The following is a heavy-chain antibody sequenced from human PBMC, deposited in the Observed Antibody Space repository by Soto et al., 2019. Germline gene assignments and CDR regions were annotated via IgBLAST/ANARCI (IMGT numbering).Heavy chain of an antibody. V-gene: IGHV3-30*03. CDR1: GFTFSSYG. J-gene: IGHJ5*02. CDR3: ARLGPYASGTYSFRHNRFDP. Sequence: PGGSLRLSCAPSGFTFSSYGMHWVRQAPGKGLEWVAVISYDGSNKYYADSVKGRFTISRDYSKNTVYLQMNSPRAEDTAVYYCARLGPYASGTYSFRHNRFDPWGQGTLVAVSS. D-gene: IGHD3-10*01. CDR2: ISYDGSNK.